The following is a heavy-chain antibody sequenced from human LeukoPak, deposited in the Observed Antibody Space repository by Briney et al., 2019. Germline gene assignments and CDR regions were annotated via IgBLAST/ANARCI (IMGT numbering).Heavy chain of an antibody. D-gene: IGHD3-10*01. Sequence: PSETLSLTCIVSGGSISSYYWSWLRQPPGKGLEWIGYIYYSVSTNYNPSLMSRATIPVETSKNQSSLKLSSVTAADTAVYYCARYGSGSYSYYFDYWGQGTLVTVSS. V-gene: IGHV4-59*01. J-gene: IGHJ4*02. CDR3: ARYGSGSYSYYFDY. CDR2: IYYSVST. CDR1: GGSISSYY.